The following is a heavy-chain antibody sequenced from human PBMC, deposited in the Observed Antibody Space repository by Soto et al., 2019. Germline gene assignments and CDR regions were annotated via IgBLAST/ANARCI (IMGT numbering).Heavy chain of an antibody. D-gene: IGHD6-13*01. Sequence: GASVKVSCKASGGTFSSYAISWVRQAPGQGLEWMGGIIPIFGTANYAQKFQGRVTITADESTSTAYMELSSLRSEDTAVYYCASGKGFGIAAAGDNDYWGQGTLVTVSS. CDR1: GGTFSSYA. CDR2: IIPIFGTA. CDR3: ASGKGFGIAAAGDNDY. J-gene: IGHJ4*02. V-gene: IGHV1-69*13.